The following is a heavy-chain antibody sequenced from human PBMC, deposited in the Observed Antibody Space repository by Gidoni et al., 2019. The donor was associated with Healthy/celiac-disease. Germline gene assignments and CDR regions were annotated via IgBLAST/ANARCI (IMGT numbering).Heavy chain of an antibody. CDR3: ARDGNVDIVATSRSHYYYYGMDV. V-gene: IGHV4-39*07. D-gene: IGHD5-12*01. Sequence: QLQLQESGPGLVKPSETLSLTCTVPGGSISSSRYYWGWIPQPPGKGLEWIVSIYYSGRPYYNPSLKSRFTISVDTSKNQFSLKLSSVTAADTAVYYCARDGNVDIVATSRSHYYYYGMDVWGQGTTVTVSS. CDR1: GGSISSSRYY. CDR2: IYYSGRP. J-gene: IGHJ6*02.